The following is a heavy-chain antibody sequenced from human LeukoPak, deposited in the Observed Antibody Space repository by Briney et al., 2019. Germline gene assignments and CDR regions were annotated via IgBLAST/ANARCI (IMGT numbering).Heavy chain of an antibody. V-gene: IGHV4-59*01. D-gene: IGHD4-17*01. CDR3: ARDSGYGDYRD. CDR1: GGSISSYY. J-gene: IGHJ4*02. CDR2: IYYSGST. Sequence: SETLSLTCTVSGGSISSYYWSWIRQPPGKGLEWIGDIYYSGSTNYNPSLKSRVTISVDTSKNQFSLKLKSVTAADTAVYYCARDSGYGDYRDWGQGTLVTVSS.